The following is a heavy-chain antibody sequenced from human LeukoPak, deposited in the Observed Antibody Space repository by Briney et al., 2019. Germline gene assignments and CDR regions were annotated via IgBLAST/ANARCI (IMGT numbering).Heavy chain of an antibody. Sequence: GGSLRLSCAASGFTFSSYCMSWVRQAPGKGLEWVSNINKGGSEKYYVDSVKGRFTISRDNAKNSLYLQMNSLRAEDTAVYYCAREASYYYDSSGYLAFDNWGQGTLVTVSS. CDR1: GFTFSSYC. CDR3: AREASYYYDSSGYLAFDN. J-gene: IGHJ4*02. CDR2: INKGGSEK. D-gene: IGHD3-22*01. V-gene: IGHV3-7*01.